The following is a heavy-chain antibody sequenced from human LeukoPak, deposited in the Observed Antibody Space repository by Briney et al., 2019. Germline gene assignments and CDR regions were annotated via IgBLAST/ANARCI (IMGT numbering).Heavy chain of an antibody. CDR2: IYSGGST. V-gene: IGHV3-66*01. CDR3: ARDLDSSGYYYDY. J-gene: IGHJ4*02. D-gene: IGHD3-22*01. Sequence: GGSLRLSCAASGFTVSSNYMSWVRQAPGKGLEWVSVIYSGGSTYYADSVKGRFTISRDNSKNTLYLQMNSLRAEDTAVYYCARDLDSSGYYYDYWGQGTLVTVSS. CDR1: GFTVSSNY.